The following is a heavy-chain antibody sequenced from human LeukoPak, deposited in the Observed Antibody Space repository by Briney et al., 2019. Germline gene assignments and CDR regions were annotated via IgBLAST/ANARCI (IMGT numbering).Heavy chain of an antibody. J-gene: IGHJ1*01. CDR2: IKSKTDGGTT. CDR3: TTASIVGATQH. D-gene: IGHD1-26*01. V-gene: IGHV3-15*01. Sequence: GGSLRLSRAASGFTFSNAWMSWVRQAPGKGLEWVGRIKSKTDGGTTDYAAPVKGRFTISRDDSKNTLYLQMNSLKTEDTAVYYCTTASIVGATQHWGQGTLVTASS. CDR1: GFTFSNAW.